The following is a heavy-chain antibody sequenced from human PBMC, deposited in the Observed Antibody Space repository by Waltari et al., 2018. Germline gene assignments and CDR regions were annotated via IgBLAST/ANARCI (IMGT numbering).Heavy chain of an antibody. CDR3: ARAILGYCSGGSCYGAFDI. V-gene: IGHV1-69*05. J-gene: IGHJ3*02. Sequence: QVQLVQSGAEVKKPGSSVKVSCKASGGTFSSYAISWVRQAPGQGLGWMEGIIPIFGTANYAQKFQGRVTITTDESTSTAYMELSSLRSEDTAVYYCARAILGYCSGGSCYGAFDIWGQGTMVTVSS. D-gene: IGHD2-15*01. CDR1: GGTFSSYA. CDR2: IIPIFGTA.